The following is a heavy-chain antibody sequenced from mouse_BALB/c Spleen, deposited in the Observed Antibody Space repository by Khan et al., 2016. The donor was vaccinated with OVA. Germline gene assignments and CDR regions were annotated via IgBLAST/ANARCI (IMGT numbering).Heavy chain of an antibody. CDR3: VRDGAYHRNDGWFAY. J-gene: IGHJ3*01. D-gene: IGHD2-14*01. V-gene: IGHV1-4*01. CDR2: INPSNGYN. Sequence: QVQLKESGAELARPGASVKMSCKASGYTFTSYTIHWIKKRPGQGLEWIGYINPSNGYNNYNQKFKDKATLTTNKSSTTAYLTLVSLTSDDSAVYNCVRDGAYHRNDGWFAYWGQGTLVTVSA. CDR1: GYTFTSYT.